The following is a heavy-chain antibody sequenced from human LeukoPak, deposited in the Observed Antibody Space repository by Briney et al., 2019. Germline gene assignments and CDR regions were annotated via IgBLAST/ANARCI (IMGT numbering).Heavy chain of an antibody. Sequence: PSETLSLTCAVYGGSFSGYYWSWIRQPPGKGLEWIGEINHSGSTNYNPSLKSRVTISVDTSKNQFSLKLSSVTAADTAVYYCARALGQWLRPRWFDPWGQGTLVTVSS. CDR1: GGSFSGYY. J-gene: IGHJ5*02. V-gene: IGHV4-34*01. D-gene: IGHD5-12*01. CDR2: INHSGST. CDR3: ARALGQWLRPRWFDP.